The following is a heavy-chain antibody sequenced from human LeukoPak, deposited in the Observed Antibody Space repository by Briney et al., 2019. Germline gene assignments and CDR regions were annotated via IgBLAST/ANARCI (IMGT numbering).Heavy chain of an antibody. CDR1: GYIFTDYY. V-gene: IGHV1/OR15-1*04. Sequence: ASVKVSCKASGYIFTDYYMHWVRQAPGQELGWMGRINPNSGGTNYAQKFQGRVTMTRDTSISTAYMELSSLRSEDTAVYYCASGGSYGPFDYWGQGTLVTVSS. J-gene: IGHJ4*02. CDR2: INPNSGGT. D-gene: IGHD5-18*01. CDR3: ASGGSYGPFDY.